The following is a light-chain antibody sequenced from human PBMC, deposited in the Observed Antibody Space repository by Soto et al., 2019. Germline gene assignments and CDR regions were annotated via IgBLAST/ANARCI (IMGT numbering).Light chain of an antibody. J-gene: IGLJ1*01. CDR2: EVS. CDR1: SSEVGGYNY. V-gene: IGLV2-8*01. CDR3: SSYAGSNNFV. Sequence: QSVLTQPPSASGSPGQSVTISCTGTSSEVGGYNYVSWYQQYPGKAPKLMISEVSKRPSGVPDRFSGSKSGNTASLTVSGLQAEDEADYYCSSYAGSNNFVFGTGTKVTV.